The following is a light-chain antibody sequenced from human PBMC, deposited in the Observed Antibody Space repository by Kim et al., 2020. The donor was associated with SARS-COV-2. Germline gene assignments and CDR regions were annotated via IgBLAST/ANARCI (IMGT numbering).Light chain of an antibody. V-gene: IGLV3-1*01. CDR2: KNS. CDR1: RLVDKY. Sequence: PGYTVIIACSVDRLVDKYDSWYKQEPGHADVLVIYKNSKRHSGISERLYGSNSGNTGNLTISGNQAMDEADYYCQAWDSSNLYVLGTGSKVTVL. J-gene: IGLJ1*01. CDR3: QAWDSSNLYV.